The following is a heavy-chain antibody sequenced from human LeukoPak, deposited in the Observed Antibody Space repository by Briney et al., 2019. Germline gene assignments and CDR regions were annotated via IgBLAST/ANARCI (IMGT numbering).Heavy chain of an antibody. CDR3: ARRSVVGGNYFDY. D-gene: IGHD1-26*01. CDR1: GFAFGRYA. Sequence: GSLRLSCAASGFAFGRYAMSWVRQAPGKGLEWVSAISTTGDSTFYADSVKGRFTMSRDNSKSTLYLQMNSLRAEDTAIYYCARRSVVGGNYFDYWGQGTLITVSS. V-gene: IGHV3-23*01. J-gene: IGHJ4*02. CDR2: ISTTGDST.